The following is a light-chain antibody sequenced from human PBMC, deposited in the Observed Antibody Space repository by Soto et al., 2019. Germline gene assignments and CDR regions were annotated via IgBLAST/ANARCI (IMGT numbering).Light chain of an antibody. Sequence: DIQMTQSPSSVSASVGDRVTITCRASQGISTNLAWYQQKPGKAPKLLIYAASSLQSGVPPRFSGSGSGTEFTLTISSLQSEDFAVYYCQQYNNWPRTFGQGTKVDIK. V-gene: IGKV1-12*01. CDR1: QGISTN. CDR3: QQYNNWPRT. CDR2: AAS. J-gene: IGKJ1*01.